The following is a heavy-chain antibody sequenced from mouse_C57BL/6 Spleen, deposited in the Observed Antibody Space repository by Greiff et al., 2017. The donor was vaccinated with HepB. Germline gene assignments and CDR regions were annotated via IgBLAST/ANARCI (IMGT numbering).Heavy chain of an antibody. CDR2: IRNKANGYTT. CDR3: ARSNWYYWYFDV. Sequence: EVKVVESGGGLVQPGGSLSLSCAASGFTFTDYYMSWVRQPPGKALEWLGFIRNKANGYTTEYSASVKGRFTISRDNSQSILYLQMNALRAEDSATYYCARSNWYYWYFDVWGTGTTVTVSS. D-gene: IGHD4-1*02. CDR1: GFTFTDYY. J-gene: IGHJ1*03. V-gene: IGHV7-3*01.